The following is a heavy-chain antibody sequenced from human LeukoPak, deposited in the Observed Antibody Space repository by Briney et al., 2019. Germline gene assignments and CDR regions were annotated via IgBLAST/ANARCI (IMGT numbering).Heavy chain of an antibody. CDR2: IYYSGST. CDR1: GGSISSYY. V-gene: IGHV4-59*08. J-gene: IGHJ5*02. D-gene: IGHD6-19*01. CDR3: ARRGSSSGWYNWFDP. Sequence: SETLSLTCTVSGGSISSYYWSWIRQPPGKGLEWIGYIYYSGSTNYNPSLKSRVTISVDTSKNQFSLKLSSVTAADTAVYYCARRGSSSGWYNWFDPWGQGTLVTVSS.